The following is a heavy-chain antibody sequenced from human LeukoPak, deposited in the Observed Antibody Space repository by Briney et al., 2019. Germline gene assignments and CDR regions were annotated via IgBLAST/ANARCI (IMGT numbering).Heavy chain of an antibody. Sequence: GASVKVSCKASGGTFSSYAISWVRQAPGQGLEWMGGIIPIFGTANYAQKFQGRVTITADESTSTAYMELSSLRSEDTAVYYCARDLGYSSSWYVFDYWGQGTLVTVSS. CDR1: GGTFSSYA. CDR3: ARDLGYSSSWYVFDY. CDR2: IIPIFGTA. D-gene: IGHD6-13*01. J-gene: IGHJ4*02. V-gene: IGHV1-69*13.